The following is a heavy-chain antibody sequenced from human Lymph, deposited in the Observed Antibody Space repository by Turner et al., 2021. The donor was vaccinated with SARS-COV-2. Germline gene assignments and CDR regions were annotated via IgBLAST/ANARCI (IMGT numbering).Heavy chain of an antibody. CDR2: IYYRGST. CDR3: ARETVNNGVDP. V-gene: IGHV4-59*01. D-gene: IGHD2-21*02. CDR1: GGSMNSNY. J-gene: IGHJ5*02. Sequence: QVQLQESGTRLVNPLETLSRTCTVSGGSMNSNYWSWIRQPPGKRLEWIGYIYYRGSTNYNPTLKSRVTISVDTSKNQFTLKLTSVTAADTAIDYCARETVNNGVDPWGQGILVTVSS.